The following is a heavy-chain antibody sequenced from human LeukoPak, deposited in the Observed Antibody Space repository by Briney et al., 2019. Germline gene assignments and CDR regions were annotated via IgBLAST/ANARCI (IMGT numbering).Heavy chain of an antibody. CDR3: AKSNFDCSSTSCYSGFDY. Sequence: PGGSLRLSCAASGFTFSSYAMSWVRQAPEKGLEWVAAISGSGGSTYYADSVKGRFTISRDNSKNTLYLQMNSLRAEDTAVYYCAKSNFDCSSTSCYSGFDYWGQGTLVTVSS. D-gene: IGHD2-2*01. V-gene: IGHV3-23*01. CDR1: GFTFSSYA. J-gene: IGHJ4*02. CDR2: ISGSGGST.